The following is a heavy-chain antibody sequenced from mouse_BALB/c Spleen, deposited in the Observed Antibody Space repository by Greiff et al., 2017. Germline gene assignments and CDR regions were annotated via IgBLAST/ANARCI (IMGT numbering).Heavy chain of an antibody. D-gene: IGHD2-2*01. Sequence: VQLQQPGAELVRPGVSVKISCKGSGYTFTDYAMHWVKQSHAKSLEWIGVISTYYGDASYNQKFKGKATMTVDKSSSTAYMELARLTSEDSAIYYCARSGLRRMDYWGQGTSVTVSS. V-gene: IGHV1S137*01. CDR1: GYTFTDYA. J-gene: IGHJ4*01. CDR2: ISTYYGDA. CDR3: ARSGLRRMDY.